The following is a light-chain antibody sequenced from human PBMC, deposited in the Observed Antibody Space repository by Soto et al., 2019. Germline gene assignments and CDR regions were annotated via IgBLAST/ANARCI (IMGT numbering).Light chain of an antibody. V-gene: IGKV1-39*01. J-gene: IGKJ1*01. CDR2: AAS. Sequence: DIQLTPSPSSLSPSVGDRVTITCRASQSISSYLTWYQQKPGKAPELLIYAASSLQSGVPSRFSGGGSGTDFTLTISSLQPEDFATYYCQQSHSTPWTFGQGTQVEI. CDR1: QSISSY. CDR3: QQSHSTPWT.